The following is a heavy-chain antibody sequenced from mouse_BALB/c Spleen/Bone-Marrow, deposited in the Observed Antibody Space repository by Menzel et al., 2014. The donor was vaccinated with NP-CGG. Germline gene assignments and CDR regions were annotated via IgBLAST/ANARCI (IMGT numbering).Heavy chain of an antibody. V-gene: IGHV5-12-1*01. J-gene: IGHJ2*01. Sequence: EVKLVESGGGLVKPGGSLKLSCAASGFAFSSYDMSWVRQTPVKRLEWVAYISSGGGSTYYPDTVKGRFTISRDNAKNTLYLQMSSLKSEDTAMYYCARKVRYFDYWGQGTTLTVSS. CDR1: GFAFSSYD. D-gene: IGHD2-14*01. CDR2: ISSGGGST. CDR3: ARKVRYFDY.